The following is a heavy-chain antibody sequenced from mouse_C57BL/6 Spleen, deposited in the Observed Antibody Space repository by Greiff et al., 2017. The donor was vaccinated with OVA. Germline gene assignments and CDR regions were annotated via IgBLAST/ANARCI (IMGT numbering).Heavy chain of an antibody. D-gene: IGHD2-2*01. Sequence: VQLLESGAELVKPGASVKLSCKASGYTFTEYTIHWVKQRSGQGLEWIGWFYPGSGSIKYNEKFKDKATLTADKSSSTVYMELSRLTSEDSAVYFCARDEGVYYGYDYYAKGYWGQGTTVTVSS. J-gene: IGHJ4*01. CDR3: ARDEGVYYGYDYYAKGY. CDR2: FYPGSGSI. CDR1: GYTFTEYT. V-gene: IGHV1-62-2*01.